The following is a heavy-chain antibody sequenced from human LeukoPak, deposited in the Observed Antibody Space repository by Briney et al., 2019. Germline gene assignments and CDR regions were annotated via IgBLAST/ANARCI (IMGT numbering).Heavy chain of an antibody. D-gene: IGHD6-19*01. CDR2: ISAYNGNT. CDR3: ARVLAIAVAGTFKEFGWIDP. Sequence: ASVKVSCKASGYTFTSYGISWVRQAPGQGLEWMGWISAYNGNTNYAQKHQGRVTMTTDTSTSTAYMELRSLRSDDTAVYYCARVLAIAVAGTFKEFGWIDPWGQGTLVTVSS. CDR1: GYTFTSYG. V-gene: IGHV1-18*01. J-gene: IGHJ5*02.